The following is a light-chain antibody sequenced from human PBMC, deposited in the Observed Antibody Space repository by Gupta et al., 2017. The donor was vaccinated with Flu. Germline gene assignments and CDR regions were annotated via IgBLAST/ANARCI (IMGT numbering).Light chain of an antibody. CDR2: RTT. CDR3: AAGEDSMSGYV. V-gene: IGLV1-47*01. CDR1: SSHIGRTY. Sequence: QSVLPQPPSACGTHGQWFTISCYGRSSHIGRTYVYWYQQLPGTAPKRLFYRTTQRPPGVPDRFSGSKSGTSASLTTSGLPAEEEADYYCAAGEDSMSGYVFGSGTKITVL. J-gene: IGLJ1*01.